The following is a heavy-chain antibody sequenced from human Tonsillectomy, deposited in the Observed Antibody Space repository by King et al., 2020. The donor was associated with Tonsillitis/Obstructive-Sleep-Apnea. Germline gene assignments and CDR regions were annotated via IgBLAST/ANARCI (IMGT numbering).Heavy chain of an antibody. CDR3: ARHTNAGHSDYYSYMAV. J-gene: IGHJ6*03. V-gene: IGHV4-39*01. D-gene: IGHD2-2*01. CDR2: IYYNGDT. Sequence: QLQESGPGLVKPSETLSLTCRVSGVSVSSRSYYWGWIRQPPGKGLEWIATIYYNGDTYYNPPLKSRVTMSVDTSKNHFSLRLTSVTAADTAVYYCARHTNAGHSDYYSYMAVWGKGTTVTVSS. CDR1: GVSVSSRSYY.